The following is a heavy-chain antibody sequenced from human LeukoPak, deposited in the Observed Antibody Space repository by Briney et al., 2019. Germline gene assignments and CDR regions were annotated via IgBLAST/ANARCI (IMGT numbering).Heavy chain of an antibody. D-gene: IGHD6-13*01. CDR1: GYTFTSYA. CDR2: ISTNTGNP. J-gene: IGHJ6*02. Sequence: GASVKVSCKASGYTFTSYAMNWVRQAPGQGLEWMGWISTNTGNPTYAQGFTGRFVFSLDTSVSTAYLQISSLKAEDTAVYYCASSAQLVRYGYYGMDVWGQGTTVTVSS. V-gene: IGHV7-4-1*02. CDR3: ASSAQLVRYGYYGMDV.